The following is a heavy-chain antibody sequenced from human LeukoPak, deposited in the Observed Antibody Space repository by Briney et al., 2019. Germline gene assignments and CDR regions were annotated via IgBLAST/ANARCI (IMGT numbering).Heavy chain of an antibody. J-gene: IGHJ4*02. V-gene: IGHV3-73*01. CDR2: IRSKANSYAT. CDR1: GFTFSGSA. CDR3: STTDPRLGEDY. D-gene: IGHD2-21*01. Sequence: GGPLRLSCAASGFTFSGSAMHWVRQASGKGLEWVGRIRSKANSYATAYAASVKGRFTISRDDSKNTAYLQMNSLKTEDTAVYYCSTTDPRLGEDYWGQGTLVTVSS.